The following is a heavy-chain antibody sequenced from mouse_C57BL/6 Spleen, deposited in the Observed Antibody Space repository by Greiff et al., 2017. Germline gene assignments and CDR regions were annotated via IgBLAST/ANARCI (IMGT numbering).Heavy chain of an antibody. J-gene: IGHJ4*01. CDR3: ARWDSNYFYYYAMDY. D-gene: IGHD2-5*01. V-gene: IGHV1-55*01. CDR2: IYPGSGST. Sequence: QVQLQQPGAELVKPGASVKMSCKASGYTFTSYWINWVKQRPGQGLEWIGDIYPGSGSTNYNEKFKSKDTLTVYTSSRTAYMQLSSLTSEDSAVYYCARWDSNYFYYYAMDYWGQGTSVTVSS. CDR1: GYTFTSYW.